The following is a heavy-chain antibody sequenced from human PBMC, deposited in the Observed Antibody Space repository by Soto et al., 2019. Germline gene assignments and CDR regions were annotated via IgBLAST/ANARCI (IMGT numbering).Heavy chain of an antibody. J-gene: IGHJ1*01. V-gene: IGHV3-23*01. D-gene: IGHD1-26*01. CDR2: ISGSGGST. CDR3: AKGIVGATTPEYFQH. CDR1: GFSFSSYS. Sequence: GGSLGRSCGASGFSFSSYSMIWVRQAAGQGLEWVSAISGSGGSTYYADSVKGRFNISRDNSKNTLYLQMNSLRAEDTAVYYCAKGIVGATTPEYFQHWGQGTLVTVSS.